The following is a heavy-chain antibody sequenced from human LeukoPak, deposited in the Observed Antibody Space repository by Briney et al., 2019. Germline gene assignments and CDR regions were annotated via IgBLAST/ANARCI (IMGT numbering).Heavy chain of an antibody. Sequence: PGGSLRLSCAASGFTFRNYAMSWVRQAPGKGLEWVSTISGSGGSTYYADSVKGRFTISRDNSKNTLYVQMNNLRAEDTAVYYCAKGLFETDSSGDPYYYYGMDVWGQGTTVTVSS. CDR3: AKGLFETDSSGDPYYYYGMDV. CDR1: GFTFRNYA. V-gene: IGHV3-23*01. CDR2: ISGSGGST. J-gene: IGHJ6*02. D-gene: IGHD6-19*01.